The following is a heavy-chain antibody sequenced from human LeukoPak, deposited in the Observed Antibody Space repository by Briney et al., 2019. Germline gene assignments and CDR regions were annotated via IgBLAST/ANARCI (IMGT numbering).Heavy chain of an antibody. CDR2: INPSGGST. J-gene: IGHJ4*02. Sequence: ASVKVSCKASGYTFTSYYTHWVRQAPGQGLEWMGIINPSGGSTSYAQKFQGRVTVTRDTSTSTVYMELSSLRSEDTAVYYCARARAVDTDMLDYWGQGTLVTVSS. D-gene: IGHD5-18*01. V-gene: IGHV1-46*01. CDR1: GYTFTSYY. CDR3: ARARAVDTDMLDY.